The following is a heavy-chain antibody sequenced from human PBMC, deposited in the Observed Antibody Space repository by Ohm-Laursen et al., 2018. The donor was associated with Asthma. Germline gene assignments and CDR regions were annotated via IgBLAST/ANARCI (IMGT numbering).Heavy chain of an antibody. CDR2: ISSDGSNK. D-gene: IGHD3-3*01. CDR3: AKGFQALLFDAFDI. J-gene: IGHJ3*02. Sequence: SLRLSCSAPGFTFSDYGMHWVRQAPGKGLEWVAIISSDGSNKFHAESVKGRITPSRDNSKNTLYLQMNSLRAEDTAVYYCAKGFQALLFDAFDIWGQGTMVTVSS. CDR1: GFTFSDYG. V-gene: IGHV3-30*12.